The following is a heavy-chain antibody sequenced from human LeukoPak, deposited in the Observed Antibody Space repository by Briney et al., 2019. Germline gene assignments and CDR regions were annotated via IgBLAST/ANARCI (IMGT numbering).Heavy chain of an antibody. CDR1: GFTFSSYG. D-gene: IGHD2-15*01. CDR3: AKRSGGSPNYYYYYYMDV. CDR2: ISGSGGST. J-gene: IGHJ6*03. Sequence: GGSLRLSCAASGFTFSSYGMSWVRQAPGKGLEWVSAISGSGGSTYYADSVKGRFTISRDNSKNTLYLQMNSLRAEDTAVYYCAKRSGGSPNYYYYYYMDVWGKGTTVTISS. V-gene: IGHV3-23*01.